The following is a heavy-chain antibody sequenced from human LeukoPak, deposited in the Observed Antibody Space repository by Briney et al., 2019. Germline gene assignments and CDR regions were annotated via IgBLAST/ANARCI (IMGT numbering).Heavy chain of an antibody. D-gene: IGHD3-10*01. J-gene: IGHJ5*02. CDR3: ARVSISMVRGVIIRYDWFDP. V-gene: IGHV4-38-2*02. CDR2: IYHSGST. CDR1: GYSISSSYY. Sequence: SETLSLTCTVSGYSISSSYYWGWIRQPPGKGLEWIGSIYHSGSTYYNPSLKSRVTISVDTSKNQFSLKLSSVTAADTAVYYCARVSISMVRGVIIRYDWFDPWGQGTLVTVSS.